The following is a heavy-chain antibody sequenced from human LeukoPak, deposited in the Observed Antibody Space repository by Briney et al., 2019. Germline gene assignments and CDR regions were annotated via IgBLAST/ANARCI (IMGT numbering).Heavy chain of an antibody. CDR3: ARGPYSYDSSGAFDI. J-gene: IGHJ3*02. CDR1: GGSISSRNYY. Sequence: PSETLSLTCTVSGGSISSRNYYWSWIRQPAGKGLEWIGRIYTSGSTNYNPSLKSRVTISVDTSKNQFSLKLSSVTAADTAVHFCARGPYSYDSSGAFDIWGQGTMVTVSS. V-gene: IGHV4-61*02. CDR2: IYTSGST. D-gene: IGHD3-22*01.